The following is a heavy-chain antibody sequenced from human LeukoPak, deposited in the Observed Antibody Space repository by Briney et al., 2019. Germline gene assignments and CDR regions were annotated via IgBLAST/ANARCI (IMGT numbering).Heavy chain of an antibody. V-gene: IGHV3-48*03. Sequence: PGGSLRLSCVASEFTLSSYEMNSVRQAPGKWLEWVSKIGSSGTTKTYADSVECRFTISRDNAKNSLHLQMNSLRADDSAIYFCVSETSASNFNALDSWGQGTTVTVSS. CDR3: VSETSASNFNALDS. D-gene: IGHD4-11*01. J-gene: IGHJ3*01. CDR1: EFTLSSYE. CDR2: IGSSGTTK.